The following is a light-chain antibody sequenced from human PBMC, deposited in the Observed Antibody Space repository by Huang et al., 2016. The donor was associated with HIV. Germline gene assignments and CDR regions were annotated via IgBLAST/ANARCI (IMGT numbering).Light chain of an antibody. CDR3: QHYNNWPYT. J-gene: IGKJ2*01. V-gene: IGKV3-15*01. CDR2: GTS. CDR1: QSVSRN. Sequence: EIVMTQSPATLSVSPGERATLSCRASQSVSRNLAWHQQKPGQAPRLLIYGTSTRATGIPARFSGSGSGTEFTLTISSLQSEDFAVYYCQHYNNWPYTFGQGTKLEIK.